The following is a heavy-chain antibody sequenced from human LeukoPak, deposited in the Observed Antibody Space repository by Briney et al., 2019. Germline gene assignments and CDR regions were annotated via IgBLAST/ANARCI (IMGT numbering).Heavy chain of an antibody. CDR1: GGTFSIYA. Sequence: ASVKVSCKASGGTFSIYAISWVRQAPGQGLEWMGEIIPIFGTANYAQKFQGRVTITADESTSTAYMELSSLRSEDTAVYYCARVGLYYYGMDVWGQGTTVTVSS. CDR2: IIPIFGTA. J-gene: IGHJ6*02. V-gene: IGHV1-69*13. CDR3: ARVGLYYYGMDV.